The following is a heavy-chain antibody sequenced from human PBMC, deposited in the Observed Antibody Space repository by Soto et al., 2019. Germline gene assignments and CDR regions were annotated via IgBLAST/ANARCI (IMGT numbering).Heavy chain of an antibody. D-gene: IGHD3-16*02. CDR1: GFTFSSYS. CDR2: ISSSSSSYI. CDR3: ARDYDYIWGSYRSGAFDI. Sequence: GGSLRLSCAASGFTFSSYSMNWVRQAPGKGLEWVSSISSSSSSYIYYADSVKGRFTISRDNAKNSLYLQMNSLRAEDTAVYYCARDYDYIWGSYRSGAFDIWGQGTMVTVSS. J-gene: IGHJ3*02. V-gene: IGHV3-21*01.